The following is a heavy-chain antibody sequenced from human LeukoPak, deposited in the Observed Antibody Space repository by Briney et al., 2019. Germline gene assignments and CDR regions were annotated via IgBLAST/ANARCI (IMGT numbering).Heavy chain of an antibody. D-gene: IGHD3-22*01. CDR1: GFTFSSYW. J-gene: IGHJ4*02. CDR3: ARVSYYYDSSVPFY. CDR2: IKQDGSEK. V-gene: IGHV3-7*01. Sequence: GGSLRLSCAASGFTFSSYWMSWVRQAPGKGLEWVANIKQDGSEKYYEDSVEGRFTISRDNAKNSLYLQMNSLRAEGTAVYYCARVSYYYDSSVPFYWGQGTLVTVSS.